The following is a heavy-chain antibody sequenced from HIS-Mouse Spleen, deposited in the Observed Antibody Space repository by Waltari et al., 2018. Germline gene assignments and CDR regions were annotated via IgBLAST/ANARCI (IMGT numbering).Heavy chain of an antibody. Sequence: QLQLQESGPGLVKPSETLSLTCTVPGGSISSSSYYWGWIRQPPGKGREWIGSIYYRGSTYNNPALKRRVTISVQTSKNQFSLKLGSVTAADTAVYYCAREIPYSSSWYDWYFDLWGRGTLVTVSS. CDR1: GGSISSSSYY. D-gene: IGHD6-13*01. J-gene: IGHJ2*01. V-gene: IGHV4-39*07. CDR3: AREIPYSSSWYDWYFDL. CDR2: IYYRGST.